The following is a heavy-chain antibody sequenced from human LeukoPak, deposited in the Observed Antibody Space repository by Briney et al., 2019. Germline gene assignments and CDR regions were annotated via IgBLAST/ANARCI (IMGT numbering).Heavy chain of an antibody. CDR2: IYYSGST. J-gene: IGHJ6*03. D-gene: IGHD5-18*01. V-gene: IGHV4-39*07. Sequence: SETLSLTCTVSGGSISGTSYYWGWIRQPPGKGLEWIGSIYYSGSTYYNPSLKSRVTISVDTSNNQFSLKLRSVTAADTAVYYCARTTEGGYTYGYFYYYYMDVWGKGTTVTISS. CDR1: GGSISGTSYY. CDR3: ARTTEGGYTYGYFYYYYMDV.